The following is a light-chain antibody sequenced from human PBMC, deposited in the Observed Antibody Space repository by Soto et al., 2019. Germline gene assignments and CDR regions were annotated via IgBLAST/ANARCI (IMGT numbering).Light chain of an antibody. J-gene: IGLJ1*01. V-gene: IGLV2-14*01. CDR1: SNDVGGYNY. CDR3: SSYTTSSTYV. Sequence: QSVLTQPASVSGSPGQSITISWTGTSNDVGGYNYVSWYQQHLGKAPKLMIYEVSNRLSGISNRFSGSKSGNTASLTISGLQSEDEADYYCSSYTTSSTYVFGTGTKVTV. CDR2: EVS.